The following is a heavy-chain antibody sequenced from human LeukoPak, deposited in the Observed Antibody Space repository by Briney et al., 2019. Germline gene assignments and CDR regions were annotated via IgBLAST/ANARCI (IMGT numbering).Heavy chain of an antibody. V-gene: IGHV3-21*01. Sequence: GGSLRLSCAASGFTFSSYSMNWVHQAPGKGLEWVSSISSSSSYIYYADSVKGRFTISRDNAKNSLYLQMNSLRAEDTAVYYCAREESDYYYYMDVWGKGTTVTVSS. D-gene: IGHD2/OR15-2a*01. CDR2: ISSSSSYI. CDR3: AREESDYYYYMDV. J-gene: IGHJ6*03. CDR1: GFTFSSYS.